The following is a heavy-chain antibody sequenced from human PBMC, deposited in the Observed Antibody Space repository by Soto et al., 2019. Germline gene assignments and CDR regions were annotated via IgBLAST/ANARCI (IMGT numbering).Heavy chain of an antibody. D-gene: IGHD4-17*01. J-gene: IGHJ6*02. CDR1: GGSINYSY. CDR3: ARVNYGDYYYGMDV. Sequence: SETLSLTCTVSGGSINYSYWTWIRQPPGKGLEWIGYISYTGSANYNASLKSRLAISVDTSKNQFSLKLSSVTAADTALYYCARVNYGDYYYGMDVWGQGTTVTVSS. CDR2: ISYTGSA. V-gene: IGHV4-59*01.